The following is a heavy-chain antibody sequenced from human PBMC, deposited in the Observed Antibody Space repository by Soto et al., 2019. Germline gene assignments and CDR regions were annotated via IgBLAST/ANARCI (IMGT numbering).Heavy chain of an antibody. CDR3: ARGPRGLYGNDY. V-gene: IGHV3-23*01. CDR1: GFTFNSYA. CDR2: ISGRGDST. J-gene: IGHJ4*02. Sequence: GGSLRLSCAGSGFTFNSYAMSWVRQAPGKGLEWVSGISGRGDSTYYADSVKGRFTISRDNAKNTLYLQMNSLRADDTAVYYCARGPRGLYGNDYWGQGALVTVSS. D-gene: IGHD2-8*01.